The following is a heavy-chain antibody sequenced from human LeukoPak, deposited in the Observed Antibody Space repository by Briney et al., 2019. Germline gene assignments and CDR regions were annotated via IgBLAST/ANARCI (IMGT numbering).Heavy chain of an antibody. V-gene: IGHV1-2*02. CDR1: GYTFTGYY. D-gene: IGHD5-18*01. Sequence: ASVKVSCKASGYTFTGYYMHWVRQAPGQGREWMGWISPNNGDTRCSQKFQGRVTMTTDTSISTAYMELSGLTSDDTAVYYCAAPGYKYGYVLDHWGQGTLVTVSS. CDR2: ISPNNGDT. CDR3: AAPGYKYGYVLDH. J-gene: IGHJ4*02.